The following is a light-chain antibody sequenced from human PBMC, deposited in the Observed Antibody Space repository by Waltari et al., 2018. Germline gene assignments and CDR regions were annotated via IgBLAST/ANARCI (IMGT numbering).Light chain of an antibody. J-gene: IGLJ1*01. CDR1: SSDVGGYNY. CDR2: DVS. Sequence: QSALTQPASVSGSPGQSITISCPGTSSDVGGYNYVSWYLQHPGKAPKLMIYDVSKRPAGVSNRFSGSKSGNTASLTISGLQAEDEADYYCSSYTSSSTFRLGTGTKVTVL. CDR3: SSYTSSSTFR. V-gene: IGLV2-14*01.